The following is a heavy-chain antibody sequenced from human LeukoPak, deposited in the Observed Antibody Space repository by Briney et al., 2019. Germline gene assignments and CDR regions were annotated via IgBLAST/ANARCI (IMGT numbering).Heavy chain of an antibody. CDR3: ARRRDFIDY. CDR2: SSSSGSTI. V-gene: IGHV3-11*01. J-gene: IGHJ4*02. Sequence: PGGSLRLSCPASGFTLSDYYMSWIRQAPGKGLEWVSYSSSSGSTIYYADSVKGRFATSRDNAKNSLYLQMNSLRAEDTAVYYCARRRDFIDYWGQGTLVTVSS. D-gene: IGHD3/OR15-3a*01. CDR1: GFTLSDYY.